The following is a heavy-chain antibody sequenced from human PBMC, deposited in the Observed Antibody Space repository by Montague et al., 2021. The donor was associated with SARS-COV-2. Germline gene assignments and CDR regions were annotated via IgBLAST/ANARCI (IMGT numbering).Heavy chain of an antibody. Sequence: SETLSLTCSVSGDSIRSSGYYWGWLRQPTGKGLEWIGTVNYSGSTNYNPTLKSRVTVPVDTYQIQFSLELRSVAAADTALCYCARLGFVELWLNLGWFDPWGQGTLVTVSS. D-gene: IGHD3-16*02. CDR3: ARLGFVELWLNLGWFDP. CDR2: VNYSGST. J-gene: IGHJ5*02. V-gene: IGHV4-39*01. CDR1: GDSIRSSGYY.